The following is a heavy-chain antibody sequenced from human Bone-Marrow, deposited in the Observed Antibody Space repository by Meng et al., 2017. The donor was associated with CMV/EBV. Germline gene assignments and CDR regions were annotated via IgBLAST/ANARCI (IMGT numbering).Heavy chain of an antibody. J-gene: IGHJ4*02. CDR2: ISRGSSYI. D-gene: IGHD3-10*01. V-gene: IGHV3-21*01. CDR1: GFTFSSYA. CDR3: ARDDYYISGSPGDY. Sequence: GESLKISCAASGFTFSSYAMSWVRQAPGKGLEWVSSISRGSSYIYHADTVKGGFTISRDDAKNALYLQMNSLRVEDTAVYFCARDDYYISGSPGDYWGQGVLVTVSS.